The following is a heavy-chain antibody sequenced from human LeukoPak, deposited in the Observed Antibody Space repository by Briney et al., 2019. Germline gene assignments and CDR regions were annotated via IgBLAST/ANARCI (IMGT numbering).Heavy chain of an antibody. CDR2: IYTSGST. CDR3: ARYRNYYGMDV. V-gene: IGHV4-61*02. D-gene: IGHD3-16*02. Sequence: PSETLSLTCTVSGGSISSGSYYWSWIRQPAGKGLEWIGRIYTSGSTNYNPSLKSRVTISVDRSKNQFSLKLSSVTAADTAVYYCARYRNYYGMDVWGQGTTVTVSS. CDR1: GGSISSGSYY. J-gene: IGHJ6*02.